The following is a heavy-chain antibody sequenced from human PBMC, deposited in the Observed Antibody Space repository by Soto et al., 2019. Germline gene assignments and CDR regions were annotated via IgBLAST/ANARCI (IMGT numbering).Heavy chain of an antibody. D-gene: IGHD2-2*01. CDR2: ISYDGSNK. V-gene: IGHV3-30*18. Sequence: GGSLRLSCAASGFTFSSYGMHWVRQAPGKGLEWVAVISYDGSNKYYADSVKGRFTISRDNSKNTLYLQMNSLRAEDTAVYYCAKDWEYCSSTSCFSYYYYMDVWGKGTTVTVSS. J-gene: IGHJ6*03. CDR3: AKDWEYCSSTSCFSYYYYMDV. CDR1: GFTFSSYG.